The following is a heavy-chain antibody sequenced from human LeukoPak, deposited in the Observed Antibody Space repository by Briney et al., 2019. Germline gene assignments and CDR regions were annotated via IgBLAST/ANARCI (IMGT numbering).Heavy chain of an antibody. D-gene: IGHD4-17*01. CDR3: ARGSGDLDN. V-gene: IGHV3-30*02. CDR2: IRYDGNDK. CDR1: GFTFSYYG. J-gene: IGHJ4*02. Sequence: GGSLRLSCAASGFTFSYYGMHWVRQAPGKGLEWVAFIRYDGNDKFYAESVKGRFTISRDTSRNALYLQMKSLRAEDTAVYYCARGSGDLDNWGQGTLVTVSS.